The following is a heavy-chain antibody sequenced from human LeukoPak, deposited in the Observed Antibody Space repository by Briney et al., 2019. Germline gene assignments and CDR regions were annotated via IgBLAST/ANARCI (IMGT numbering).Heavy chain of an antibody. CDR1: GFTFTSYA. Sequence: GGSLRLSCAASGFTFTSYAMSWVRQAPGKGLEWVSTISGRGGSTYYADSVKGRFSISRDISKNTLYLQMNSLSAEDTAVYYCAKGHYDDSSGQYFDYWGQGTPVTVSS. J-gene: IGHJ4*02. CDR3: AKGHYDDSSGQYFDY. D-gene: IGHD3-22*01. CDR2: ISGRGGST. V-gene: IGHV3-23*01.